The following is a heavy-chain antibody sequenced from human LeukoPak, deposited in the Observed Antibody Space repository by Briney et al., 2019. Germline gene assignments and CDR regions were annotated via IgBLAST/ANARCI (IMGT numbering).Heavy chain of an antibody. CDR1: GFTFSSYG. CDR2: IWDDGSSK. J-gene: IGHJ4*02. D-gene: IGHD1-26*01. Sequence: GGSLRLSCAASGFTFSSYGMHWARQAPGKGLEWVAVIWDDGSSKYYGDSVKGRLTISRDNSKNTLYLQMDSLRAEDTAVYYCAKPTRGSGSFLIDFWGQGTLVTVSS. V-gene: IGHV3-33*06. CDR3: AKPTRGSGSFLIDF.